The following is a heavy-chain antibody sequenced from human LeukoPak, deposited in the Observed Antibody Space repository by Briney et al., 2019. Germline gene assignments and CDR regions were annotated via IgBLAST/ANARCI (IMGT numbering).Heavy chain of an antibody. Sequence: GGSLRLSCTVSGFTVSSNSMSWVRQAPGKGLEWVSFIYSDNTHYSDSVKGRFTISRDNSKNTLYLQMNSLRAEDTAVYYCARDKGTSYLSSFDYWGQGTLVTVSS. V-gene: IGHV3-53*01. J-gene: IGHJ4*02. CDR3: ARDKGTSYLSSFDY. CDR2: IYSDNT. D-gene: IGHD6-6*01. CDR1: GFTVSSNS.